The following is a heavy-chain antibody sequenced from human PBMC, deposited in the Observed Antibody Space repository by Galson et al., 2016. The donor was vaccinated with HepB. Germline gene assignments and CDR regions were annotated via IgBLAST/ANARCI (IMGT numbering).Heavy chain of an antibody. CDR3: ARVSDGYNTAPVDY. CDR2: IYSGGST. V-gene: IGHV3-66*01. Sequence: SLRLSCAASGFTVSSNYMTWVRQAPGKGLEWVSVIYSGGSTYYADSVKGRFTISRDNSKNTLNLQMNSLRAEDTAVYYCARVSDGYNTAPVDYWGQGTLVTVSS. J-gene: IGHJ4*02. CDR1: GFTVSSNY. D-gene: IGHD5-24*01.